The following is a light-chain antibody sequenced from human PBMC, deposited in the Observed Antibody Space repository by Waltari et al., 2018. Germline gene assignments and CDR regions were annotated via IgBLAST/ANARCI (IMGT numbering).Light chain of an antibody. CDR2: DSD. CDR3: GAWDSSLTAYV. J-gene: IGLJ1*01. CDR1: SPNIGNNY. V-gene: IGLV1-51*01. Sequence: QSVLTQPPSVSAAPRQKVTISCSGSSPNIGNNYVSWYQQLPGTAPKLLIYDSDKRPSGIPDRFSGSKSGTSATLGITGLQTGDEADYFCGAWDSSLTAYVFGTGTKVTVL.